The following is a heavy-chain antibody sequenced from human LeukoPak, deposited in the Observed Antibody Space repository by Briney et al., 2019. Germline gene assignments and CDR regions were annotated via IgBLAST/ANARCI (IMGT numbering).Heavy chain of an antibody. CDR2: IYASGST. D-gene: IGHD2-21*01. CDR1: GYSISSGYY. J-gene: IGHJ6*03. CDR3: ARTYSYYMDV. V-gene: IGHV4-4*07. Sequence: SETLSLTCTVSGYSISSGYYWGWIRQPAGKGLEWIGRIYASGSTNYNPSLKSRVTMSVDTSKNQFSLKLSSVTAADTAVYYCARTYSYYMDVWGKGTTVTISS.